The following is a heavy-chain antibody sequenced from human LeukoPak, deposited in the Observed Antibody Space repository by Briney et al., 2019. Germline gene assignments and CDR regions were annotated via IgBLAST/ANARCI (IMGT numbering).Heavy chain of an antibody. CDR2: ISGSGSDI. CDR1: GFTFSFCC. V-gene: IGHV3-21*05. J-gene: IGHJ4*02. D-gene: IGHD1-26*01. Sequence: GGTLRLSCAGSGFTFSFCCLNWVRQAPGRGLEWVSFISGSGSDIFYADSVKGRFTISRDNAKNSVSLQMDSLRGDDTAVYYCARDIGGSYSAIDYWGQGTLVTVPS. CDR3: ARDIGGSYSAIDY.